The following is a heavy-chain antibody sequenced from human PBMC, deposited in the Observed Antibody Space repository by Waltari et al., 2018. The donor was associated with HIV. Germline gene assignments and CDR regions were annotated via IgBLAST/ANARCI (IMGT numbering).Heavy chain of an antibody. J-gene: IGHJ4*02. V-gene: IGHV4-34*04. CDR2: INHIGRT. CDR3: AEGHSSYIISGYYVS. Sequence: QVQLQQWGAGLLKPSETLSLTCAVYGGSFSGYYWSWIRQPPGRGLEWIGEINHIGRTTTTPPPMGGSTISVDPSNTKFSLKLGLLTAADRAVYYCAEGHSSYIISGYYVSGGQGTLVTV. D-gene: IGHD3-22*01. CDR1: GGSFSGYY.